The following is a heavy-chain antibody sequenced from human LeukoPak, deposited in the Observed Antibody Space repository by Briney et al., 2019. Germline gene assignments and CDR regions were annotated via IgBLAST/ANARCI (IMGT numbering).Heavy chain of an antibody. CDR3: ASHDSSGPYNAFDI. CDR2: MYYSGNT. V-gene: IGHV4-39*01. J-gene: IGHJ3*02. Sequence: PSETLSLTCTVSGGSLSRSTYYWGWLRQPPGKGLEWIGRMYYSGNTYYNPSLKSRVTISVDTSKNQFSLKLSSVTAAATALYYCASHDSSGPYNAFDIWGQGTMVTVSS. CDR1: GGSLSRSTYY. D-gene: IGHD3-22*01.